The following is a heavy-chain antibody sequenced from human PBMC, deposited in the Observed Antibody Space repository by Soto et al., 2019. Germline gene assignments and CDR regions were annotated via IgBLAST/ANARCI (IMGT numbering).Heavy chain of an antibody. CDR3: TLYSGAWYFDH. CDR2: IKSKTDAEAT. J-gene: IGHJ4*02. Sequence: TGGSLRLSCAASGFTFDNAWMNWVRQAPGKGLEWVGHIKSKTDAEATEYAAPVQGRFSISRDTSKNTLYLQMNSLKTEDTAVYYCTLYSGAWYFDHWGQGTLVTVSS. D-gene: IGHD6-19*01. V-gene: IGHV3-15*07. CDR1: GFTFDNAW.